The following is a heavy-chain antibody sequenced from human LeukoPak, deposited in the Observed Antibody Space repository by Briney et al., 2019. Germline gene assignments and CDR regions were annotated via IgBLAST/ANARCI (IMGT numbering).Heavy chain of an antibody. J-gene: IGHJ4*02. V-gene: IGHV3-48*03. CDR1: GFTFSSYE. D-gene: IGHD3-10*01. CDR2: ISSSGSTI. CDR3: ARGCDYGSGSYSHFDY. Sequence: PGGSLRLSCAASGFTFSSYEMNWVRQAPGKGLEWVSYISSSGSTIYYADSVKGRFTISRDNAKNSLYLQMNSLRAEDTAVYYCARGCDYGSGSYSHFDYWGQGTLVTVSS.